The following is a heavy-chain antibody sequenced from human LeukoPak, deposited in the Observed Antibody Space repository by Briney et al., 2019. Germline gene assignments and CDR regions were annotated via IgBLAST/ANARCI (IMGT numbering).Heavy chain of an antibody. V-gene: IGHV3-11*01. CDR2: ISSSGSTI. Sequence: GGSLRLSCAASGFTFSDYYMSWIRQAPGKGLEWVSCISSSGSTIYYADSVKGRFTISRDNAKNSLYLQMNSLRAEDTAVYYCARDLSGYDGDDAFDIWGQGTMVTVSS. J-gene: IGHJ3*02. CDR1: GFTFSDYY. D-gene: IGHD5-12*01. CDR3: ARDLSGYDGDDAFDI.